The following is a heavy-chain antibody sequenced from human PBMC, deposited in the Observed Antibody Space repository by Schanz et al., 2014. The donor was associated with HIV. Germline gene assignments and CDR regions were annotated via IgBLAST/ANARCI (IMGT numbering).Heavy chain of an antibody. CDR2: LSGGNDDT. J-gene: IGHJ4*02. Sequence: EVQLLESGGGLVRPGGSLRLSCVASGFTFSDYAMSWVRQAPGKGPEWVSALSGGNDDTFYADYADSVKGRFTISRDNSKNTLYLQMHSLRAEDTAVYYCAKSSGWLYAHFDYWGQGTLVTVSS. CDR3: AKSSGWLYAHFDY. CDR1: GFTFSDYA. D-gene: IGHD3-9*01. V-gene: IGHV3-23*01.